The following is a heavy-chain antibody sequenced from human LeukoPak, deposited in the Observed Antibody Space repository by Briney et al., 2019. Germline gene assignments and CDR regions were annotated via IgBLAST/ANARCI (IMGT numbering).Heavy chain of an antibody. CDR1: GFTFDDYA. D-gene: IGHD3-22*01. Sequence: GGSLRLSCAASGFTFDDYAMHWVRQVLGKGLEWVSGISWNGGSIGYADSVKGRFTISRDNAKNSLYLQMNSLRAEDTAFYYCAKDNYDDSSGGLEYWGQGTLVTVSS. CDR3: AKDNYDDSSGGLEY. J-gene: IGHJ4*02. CDR2: ISWNGGSI. V-gene: IGHV3-9*01.